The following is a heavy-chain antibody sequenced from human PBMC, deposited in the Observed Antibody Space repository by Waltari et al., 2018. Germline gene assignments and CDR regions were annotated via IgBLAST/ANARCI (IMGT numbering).Heavy chain of an antibody. Sequence: QVQLQESGPALVKPSDILSLNCTVSGGSMSSGSYYWSFIRQPAGKGLEWIGHIYSGGSTIYNPSLKSRVTLSVHASKKQLSLKLNSVTAADTAVYYCARTMRTSIVVFDNWGPGTLVTVSS. CDR1: GGSMSSGSYY. CDR2: IYSGGST. CDR3: ARTMRTSIVVFDN. J-gene: IGHJ4*02. V-gene: IGHV4-61*09. D-gene: IGHD1-26*01.